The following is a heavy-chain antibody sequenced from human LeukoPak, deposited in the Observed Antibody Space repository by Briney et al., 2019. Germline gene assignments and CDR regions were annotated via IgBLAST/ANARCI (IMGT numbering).Heavy chain of an antibody. CDR3: ATNSGHNYFDP. CDR2: IKQDGSEK. V-gene: IGHV3-7*01. Sequence: GGSLRLSCAASGFTFSSYWMSWVRQTPGKGLDWVANIKQDGSEKYYEDSVNGRFTISRDNAKNSLYLQMNSLRAEDTAVYYCATNSGHNYFDPWGQGTLVTVAS. J-gene: IGHJ5*02. CDR1: GFTFSSYW. D-gene: IGHD3-10*01.